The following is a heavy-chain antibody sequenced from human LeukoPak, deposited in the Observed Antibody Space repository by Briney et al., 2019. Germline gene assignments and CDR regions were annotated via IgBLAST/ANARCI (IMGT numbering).Heavy chain of an antibody. V-gene: IGHV1-8*03. CDR2: MNPNSGNT. J-gene: IGHJ6*03. Sequence: ASVKVSCKASGYTFTSYDINWVRQATGQGLEWMGWMNPNSGNTGYAQKFQGRVTITRNTSISTAYMELSSLRSEDTAVYYCARGRLVRGPNYYYMDVWGKGTTVTVSS. CDR1: GYTFTSYD. CDR3: ARGRLVRGPNYYYMDV. D-gene: IGHD3-10*01.